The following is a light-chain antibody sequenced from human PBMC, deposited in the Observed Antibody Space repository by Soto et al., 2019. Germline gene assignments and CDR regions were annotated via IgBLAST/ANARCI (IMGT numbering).Light chain of an antibody. Sequence: DVQMTQSPASLSAAVGDRVTITCQASHYISDYLNWYHHKPGEAPKRLINDASKLEAGFPSRFSGRGAGKDFIFSSSSLQTEDIATYYCQQYDNVPLSFGGGTKVEIK. CDR1: HYISDY. V-gene: IGKV1-33*01. CDR2: DAS. CDR3: QQYDNVPLS. J-gene: IGKJ4*02.